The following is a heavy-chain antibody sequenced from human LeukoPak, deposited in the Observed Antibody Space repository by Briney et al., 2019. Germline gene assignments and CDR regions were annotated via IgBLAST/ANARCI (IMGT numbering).Heavy chain of an antibody. J-gene: IGHJ3*01. CDR3: ARDGADNSGYYFGSL. CDR1: GFSVRGSY. CDR2: IYSGGSP. Sequence: GGSLRLSCAASGFSVRGSYMSWVRQAPGKGLEWVSVIYSGGSPDYPDSAKGRFTISTDNSKNTLYLQMNSLRVEDTAVHYCARDGADNSGYYFGSLWGQGTVVTVSS. V-gene: IGHV3-53*01. D-gene: IGHD3-22*01.